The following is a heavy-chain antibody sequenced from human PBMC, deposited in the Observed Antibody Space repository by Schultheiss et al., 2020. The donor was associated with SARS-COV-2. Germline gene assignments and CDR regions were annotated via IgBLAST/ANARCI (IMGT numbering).Heavy chain of an antibody. J-gene: IGHJ6*02. CDR3: AKDTGGYKNYYYYGMDV. D-gene: IGHD5-24*01. Sequence: GGSLRLSCAASGFTFDDYAMHWVRQAPGKGLEWVSGISWNSGSIGYADSVKGRFTISRDNAKNSLYLQMNSLRAEDTALYYCAKDTGGYKNYYYYGMDVWGQGTTVTVSS. CDR1: GFTFDDYA. V-gene: IGHV3-9*01. CDR2: ISWNSGSI.